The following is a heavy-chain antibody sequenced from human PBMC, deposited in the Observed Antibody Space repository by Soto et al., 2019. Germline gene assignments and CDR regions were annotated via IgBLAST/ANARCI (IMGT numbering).Heavy chain of an antibody. Sequence: QVQLVQSGAEVKKPGASVKVSCKASGYTFTSYGISWVRQAPGQGLEWMGWISAYNGNTNYAQKLQGRVTRTTDTSTSTDYMEQRSLRSDDTAVYYCARDRRELLWFGGVAFDIWGQGTMVTVSS. CDR3: ARDRRELLWFGGVAFDI. V-gene: IGHV1-18*01. CDR2: ISAYNGNT. J-gene: IGHJ3*02. D-gene: IGHD3-10*01. CDR1: GYTFTSYG.